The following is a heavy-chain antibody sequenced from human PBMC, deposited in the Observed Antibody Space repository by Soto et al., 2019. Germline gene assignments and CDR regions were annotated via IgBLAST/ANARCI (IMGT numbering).Heavy chain of an antibody. J-gene: IGHJ3*02. CDR2: ISNSGRTL. Sequence: PGGSLRLSCAASGFTFSDYYMSWIRQAPGKGLEWVSYISNSGRTLYYADSLKGRFTISRDNSKNSLYLQMNSLRAEDTAVYYCHSGRPRDHDAFDIWGQGTMVTVSS. D-gene: IGHD5-12*01. CDR3: HSGRPRDHDAFDI. CDR1: GFTFSDYY. V-gene: IGHV3-11*04.